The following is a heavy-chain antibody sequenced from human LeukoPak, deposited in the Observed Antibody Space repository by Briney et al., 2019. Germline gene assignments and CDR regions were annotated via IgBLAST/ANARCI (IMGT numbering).Heavy chain of an antibody. Sequence: ASVTVSCKASGYTFTSYGISWVRQAPGQGLEGMGWISAYNGNTNYAQTLQGRVTMTTDTSTSTAYMELRSLRSDDTAVYYCARDRGGDPFDYWGQGTLVTVSS. J-gene: IGHJ4*02. CDR3: ARDRGGDPFDY. V-gene: IGHV1-18*01. CDR1: GYTFTSYG. D-gene: IGHD3-10*01. CDR2: ISAYNGNT.